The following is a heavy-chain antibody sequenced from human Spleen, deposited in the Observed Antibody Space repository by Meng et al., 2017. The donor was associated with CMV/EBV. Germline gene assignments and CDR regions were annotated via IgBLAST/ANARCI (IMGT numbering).Heavy chain of an antibody. CDR3: ARDMGDYDIWSGNYYGMDV. J-gene: IGHJ6*02. CDR1: GFTFSSPA. CDR2: ITSNGFNK. Sequence: GESLKISCAASGFTFSSPALHWVRQAPGMGLQWVSLITSNGFNKYYADYVKGRFTISRDNSKNTVDLQMSSLRVDDTAVYYCARDMGDYDIWSGNYYGMDVWGQGTTVTVSS. V-gene: IGHV3-30-3*01. D-gene: IGHD3-3*01.